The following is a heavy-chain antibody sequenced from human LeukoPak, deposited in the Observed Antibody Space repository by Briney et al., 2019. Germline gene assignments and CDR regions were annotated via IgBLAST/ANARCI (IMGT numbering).Heavy chain of an antibody. CDR1: GGSVSSGSYY. V-gene: IGHV4-61*01. CDR3: ARDGGITGTPPRGP. Sequence: TSETLSLTCTVSGGSVSSGSYYWSWIRQPPGKGLEWIGYIYYSGSTNYNPSLKSRVTISVDTSKNQFSLKLSSVTAADTAVYYCARDGGITGTPPRGPWGQGTLVTVSS. CDR2: IYYSGST. D-gene: IGHD1-20*01. J-gene: IGHJ5*02.